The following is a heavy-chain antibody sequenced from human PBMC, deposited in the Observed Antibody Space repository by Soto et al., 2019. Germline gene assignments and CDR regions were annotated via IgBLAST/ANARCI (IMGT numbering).Heavy chain of an antibody. CDR3: ARDRGVVTPGYYYYYGMDV. D-gene: IGHD2-21*02. J-gene: IGHJ6*02. V-gene: IGHV3-53*01. Sequence: PGGSLRLSCAASGFTVSSNYMSWVRQAPGKGLEWVSVIYSGGSTCYADSVKGRFTISRDNSKNTLYLQMNSLRAEDTAVYYCARDRGVVTPGYYYYYGMDVWGQGTTVTVSS. CDR1: GFTVSSNY. CDR2: IYSGGST.